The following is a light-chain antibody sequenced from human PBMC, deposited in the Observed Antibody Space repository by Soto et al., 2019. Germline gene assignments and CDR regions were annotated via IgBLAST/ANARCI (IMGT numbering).Light chain of an antibody. CDR1: SSDVGAYNY. V-gene: IGLV2-14*01. CDR2: DVT. Sequence: QSALTQPASVSGSPGQSITISCTGTSSDVGAYNYVSWYQQHPGKAPKLMIYDVTNRPSGVSNRFSGSKSGNTASLTISGLQAEDEADYYCSSLTTSSTWVFGGGTKVTVL. CDR3: SSLTTSSTWV. J-gene: IGLJ3*02.